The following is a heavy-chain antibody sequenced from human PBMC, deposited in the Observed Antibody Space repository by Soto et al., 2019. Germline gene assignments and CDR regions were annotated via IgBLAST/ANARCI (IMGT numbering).Heavy chain of an antibody. Sequence: ASVKVSCKASGCTFTSYGISWVRQAPGQGLEWMGWISAYNGNTNYAQKLQGRVTMTTDTSTSTAYMELRSLRSDDTAVYYCARDSVTIFGVVDENYYYYGMDVWGQGTTVTVSS. CDR2: ISAYNGNT. D-gene: IGHD3-3*01. J-gene: IGHJ6*02. V-gene: IGHV1-18*04. CDR3: ARDSVTIFGVVDENYYYYGMDV. CDR1: GCTFTSYG.